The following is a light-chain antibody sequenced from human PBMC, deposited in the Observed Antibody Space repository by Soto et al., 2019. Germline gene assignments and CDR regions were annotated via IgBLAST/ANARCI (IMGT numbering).Light chain of an antibody. J-gene: IGKJ4*02. Sequence: EIVLTQSPGTLSLSPGERATLSCRASQSVTSSYLAWYQQKPGQAPRLLIFGASSRATGIPDRFSGSGSGTDFTLTISRLEPEDFAVYYCQHYDSLQFGGGTKVEIK. CDR1: QSVTSSY. CDR2: GAS. V-gene: IGKV3-20*01. CDR3: QHYDSLQ.